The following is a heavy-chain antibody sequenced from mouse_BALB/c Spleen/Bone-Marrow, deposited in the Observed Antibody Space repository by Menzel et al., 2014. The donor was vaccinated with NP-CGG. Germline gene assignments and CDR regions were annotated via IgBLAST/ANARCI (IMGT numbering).Heavy chain of an antibody. J-gene: IGHJ4*01. V-gene: IGHV5-17*02. Sequence: EVQVVESGGGLVQPGGSRKLSCAASGFTFSSFGMHLVRQAPEKGLEWVAYISNGSSPIYYADTVKGRFTISRDNPKNTLFLQMTSLRSEDTAMYYCARKGAMITHYYAMDYWGQGTSVTVSS. D-gene: IGHD2-4*01. CDR3: ARKGAMITHYYAMDY. CDR1: GFTFSSFG. CDR2: ISNGSSPI.